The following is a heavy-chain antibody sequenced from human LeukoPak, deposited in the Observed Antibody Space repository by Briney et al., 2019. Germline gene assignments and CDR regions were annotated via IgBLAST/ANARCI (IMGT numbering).Heavy chain of an antibody. CDR3: AKWGYSNFAN. CDR1: GFSISDNA. Sequence: GGSLRLSCAASGFSISDNAMNWVRQAPGKGLEWVSYVSSSSDTIYYADSVKGRFTISRDNGKNSVYLQMNSLRAKDTAVYYCAKWGYSNFANWGQGTLVTVSS. CDR2: VSSSSDTI. D-gene: IGHD5-12*01. V-gene: IGHV3-48*01. J-gene: IGHJ4*02.